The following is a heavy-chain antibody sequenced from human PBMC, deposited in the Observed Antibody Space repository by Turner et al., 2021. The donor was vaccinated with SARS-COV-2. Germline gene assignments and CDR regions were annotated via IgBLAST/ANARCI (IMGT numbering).Heavy chain of an antibody. D-gene: IGHD1-1*01. CDR2: IKQDGSEK. J-gene: IGHJ4*02. CDR3: ARVRYNWNGHYFDY. V-gene: IGHV3-7*01. Sequence: EVQLVESGGGLVKPGGSLRLSCAASGFTFSSYWMSWVRQAPGKGLEWVANIKQDGSEKYYVDSVKGRFTISRDNAKNSLYLQMNSLRAEDTAVYYCARVRYNWNGHYFDYWGQGTLVTVSS. CDR1: GFTFSSYW.